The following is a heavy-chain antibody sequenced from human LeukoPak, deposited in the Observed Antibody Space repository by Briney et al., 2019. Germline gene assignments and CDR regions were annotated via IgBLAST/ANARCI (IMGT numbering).Heavy chain of an antibody. CDR3: ARVGEMATIKSPPDY. CDR2: INPNSGGT. Sequence: ASVKVSCKASGYTFTSYYMHWVRQAPGQGLEWMGWINPNSGGTNYAQKFQGRVTMTRDTSISTAYMELSRLRSDDTAVYYCARVGEMATIKSPPDYWGQGTLVTVSS. V-gene: IGHV1-2*02. D-gene: IGHD5-24*01. J-gene: IGHJ4*02. CDR1: GYTFTSYY.